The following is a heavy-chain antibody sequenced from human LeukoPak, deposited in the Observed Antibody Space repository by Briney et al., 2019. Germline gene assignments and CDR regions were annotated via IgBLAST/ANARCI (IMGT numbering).Heavy chain of an antibody. D-gene: IGHD2-2*01. V-gene: IGHV3-48*01. J-gene: IGHJ4*02. CDR1: GFSFISYT. CDR2: ICSSGNAK. CDR3: ARDYLYAFDY. Sequence: GGSLRLSCAASGFSFISYTMNWVRQAPGKGLEWVSYICSSGNAKYYTASVKGRLTISRNNAKNVLHLQMHSQRAEDTAVYFCARDYLYAFDYWGQGTMVTVSS.